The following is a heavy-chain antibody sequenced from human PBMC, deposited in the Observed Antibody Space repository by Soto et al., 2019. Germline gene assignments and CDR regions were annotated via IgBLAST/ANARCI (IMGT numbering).Heavy chain of an antibody. CDR1: GYIFTCNG. J-gene: IGHJ4*02. CDR2: ICAYNGNT. CDR3: ARSVRTPLRY. D-gene: IGHD2-15*01. Sequence: ASVKVSCKASGYIFTCNGINWVPPAPGQDHECMGCICAYNGNTNYAQNLQGRVSMTTDTSTNTAYMELRSLRSDDTAVYYCARSVRTPLRYWGQGTPVTVS. V-gene: IGHV1-18*01.